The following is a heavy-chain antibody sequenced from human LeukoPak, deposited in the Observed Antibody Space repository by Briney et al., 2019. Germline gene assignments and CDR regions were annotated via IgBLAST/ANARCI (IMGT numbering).Heavy chain of an antibody. Sequence: GRSLRLSCAASGFTFSSYAIHWVRQAPGKGLERVAVISYDGSNKYYADSVKGRFTISRDNSKNTLYLQMNGLRAEDTAVYYCAKDQIKGRYSYGYMIDYWGQGTLVTVSS. CDR3: AKDQIKGRYSYGYMIDY. CDR2: ISYDGSNK. CDR1: GFTFSSYA. D-gene: IGHD5-18*01. V-gene: IGHV3-30-3*01. J-gene: IGHJ4*02.